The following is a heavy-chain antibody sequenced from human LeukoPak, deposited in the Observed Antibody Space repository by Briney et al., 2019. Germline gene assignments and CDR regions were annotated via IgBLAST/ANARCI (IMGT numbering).Heavy chain of an antibody. D-gene: IGHD4-17*01. CDR1: GGSFSGYY. CDR2: INHSGSA. CDR3: ARGQGTVTTH. Sequence: SETLSLTCAVSGGSFSGYYWTWIRQPPGKGLEWIGEINHSGSANYNPSLKGRVTISLDTSKSQFSLKLSSVTAADTAVYYCARGQGTVTTHWGQGTLVTVSS. V-gene: IGHV4-34*01. J-gene: IGHJ4*02.